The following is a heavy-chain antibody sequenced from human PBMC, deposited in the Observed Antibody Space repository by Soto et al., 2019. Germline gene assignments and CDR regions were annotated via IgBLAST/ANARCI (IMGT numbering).Heavy chain of an antibody. CDR3: TQIYGSGSWGWYFHS. Sequence: QITLRESGPSLVKPTETLTLNCTFSGFSLTTTGVSVGWIRQPPGKALEWLAVVFWDDGERYSPSLKSRVTIAKDTSKNQVILTMTNMDPVDTATYYCTQIYGSGSWGWYFHSWGQGTLVTVSS. CDR2: VFWDDGE. J-gene: IGHJ4*02. CDR1: GFSLTTTGVS. D-gene: IGHD1-26*01. V-gene: IGHV2-5*02.